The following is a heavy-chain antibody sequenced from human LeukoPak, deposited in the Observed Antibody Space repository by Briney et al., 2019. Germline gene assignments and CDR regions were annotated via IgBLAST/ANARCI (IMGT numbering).Heavy chain of an antibody. CDR1: GFTFSSYE. D-gene: IGHD3-22*01. Sequence: GGSLRLSCAASGFTFSSYEMNWVRQAPGKGLEWLSYISSSGSTIYYADSVKGRFTISRDNAKNSLYLQMNSLRAEDTAVYYSTSKTVYYDSSGYYPLKNYWGQGTLVTVSS. V-gene: IGHV3-48*03. J-gene: IGHJ4*02. CDR3: TSKTVYYDSSGYYPLKNY. CDR2: ISSSGSTI.